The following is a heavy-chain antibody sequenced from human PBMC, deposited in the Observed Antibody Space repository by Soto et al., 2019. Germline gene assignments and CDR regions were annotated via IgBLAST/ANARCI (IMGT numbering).Heavy chain of an antibody. CDR3: AYSTGWYRHDV. Sequence: QVQLQESGPGLVKPSGTLSLTCAVSGDSITNSRWWTWVRQPPGKGLEWIGDILQSGETNYNPSLKSRIFISVDKSQNQFSLRVSSVTDADTAVYYCAYSTGWYRHDVWGQGTLVTVSS. CDR2: ILQSGET. J-gene: IGHJ3*01. D-gene: IGHD6-19*01. V-gene: IGHV4-4*02. CDR1: GDSITNSRW.